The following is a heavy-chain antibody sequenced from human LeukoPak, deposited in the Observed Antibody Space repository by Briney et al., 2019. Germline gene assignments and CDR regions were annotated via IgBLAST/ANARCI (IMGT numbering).Heavy chain of an antibody. D-gene: IGHD6-19*01. V-gene: IGHV3-23*01. CDR3: ANPYSGWTSFNY. CDR1: VLTFRSYS. CDR2: ISSSGGST. Sequence: GGSLRLSCAASVLTFRSYSVSWVRQAPWKGLEWVSGISSSGGSTYYADSVKGRFTISRDNSKNTLYLQMNSLRVEDTAMYYCANPYSGWTSFNYWGQGTLVTVSS. J-gene: IGHJ4*02.